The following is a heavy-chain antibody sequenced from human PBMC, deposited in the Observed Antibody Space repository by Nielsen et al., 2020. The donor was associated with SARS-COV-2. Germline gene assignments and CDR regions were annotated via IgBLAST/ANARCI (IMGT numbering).Heavy chain of an antibody. D-gene: IGHD6-13*01. CDR3: ARVDSSSWYYYYYYYGMDV. CDR2: ISYDGSNK. V-gene: IGHV3-30-3*01. J-gene: IGHJ6*02. Sequence: WIRQPPGKGLEWVAVISYDGSNKYYADSVKGQFTISRDNSKNTLYLQMNSLRAEDTAVYYCARVDSSSWYYYYYYYGMDVWGQGTTVTVSS.